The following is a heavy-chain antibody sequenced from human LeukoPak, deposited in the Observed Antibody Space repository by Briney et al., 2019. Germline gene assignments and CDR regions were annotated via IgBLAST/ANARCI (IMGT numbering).Heavy chain of an antibody. V-gene: IGHV3-21*01. D-gene: IGHD6-13*01. CDR2: ISTRDTFI. CDR3: ARDLRWAYSSSWYSDY. Sequence: GGSLRLSCEASGFTFTTYSMTWVRQTPGEGLEWVSSISTRDTFINYADSVKGRLTISRDNAKNSLFLQMNSLRAEDTAVYYCARDLRWAYSSSWYSDYWGQGTLVTVSS. CDR1: GFTFTTYS. J-gene: IGHJ4*02.